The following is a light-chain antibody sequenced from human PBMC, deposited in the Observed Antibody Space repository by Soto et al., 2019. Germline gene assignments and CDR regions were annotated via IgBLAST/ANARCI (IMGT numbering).Light chain of an antibody. V-gene: IGLV2-14*03. CDR1: STDIGDFNY. Sequence: QSVLTQPASVSGSHGRSVTISCTGTSTDIGDFNYVSWYQHLPGRAPKLIIYDVTNRPSGISYRFSASKSGRTASLTISGLQAEDEADYYCSSYSSSTTHVVFGGGTKLTVL. CDR3: SSYSSSTTHVV. CDR2: DVT. J-gene: IGLJ2*01.